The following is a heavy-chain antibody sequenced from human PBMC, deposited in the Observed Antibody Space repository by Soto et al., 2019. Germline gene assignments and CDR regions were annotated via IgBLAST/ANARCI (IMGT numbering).Heavy chain of an antibody. CDR2: ISPSGGTI. V-gene: IGHV3-11*01. Sequence: LVKPGGSLRLSCAASGFTFSXYYMSWIRQAPGKGLEWVSYISPSGGTIYYADSVKGRFTLSRDNAKNSLYLQMNSLRAEDTAVYHCVRVGYAYGNDPWGQGTLVAVSS. CDR3: VRVGYAYGNDP. D-gene: IGHD3-10*01. J-gene: IGHJ5*02. CDR1: GFTFSXYY.